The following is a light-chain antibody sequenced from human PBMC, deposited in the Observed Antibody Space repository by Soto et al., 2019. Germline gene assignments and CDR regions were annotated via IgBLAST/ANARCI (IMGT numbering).Light chain of an antibody. CDR3: MQALQTLQTLT. J-gene: IGKJ3*01. Sequence: DIVMTQSPLSLPVTPGEPASISCRSSQSLLHSNGYNYLDWYLQKPGQSPQLLIYLGSSRASGVPDRFTGSGSGTDFTLKISRVEAEDVGVYYCMQALQTLQTLTFGPGTKVDIK. CDR1: QSLLHSNGYNY. V-gene: IGKV2-28*01. CDR2: LGS.